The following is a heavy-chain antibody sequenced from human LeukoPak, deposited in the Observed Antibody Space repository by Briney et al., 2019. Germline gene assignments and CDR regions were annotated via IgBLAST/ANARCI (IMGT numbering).Heavy chain of an antibody. D-gene: IGHD3-9*01. V-gene: IGHV3-21*01. CDR1: GFTFSSYS. J-gene: IGHJ4*02. Sequence: GGSLRLSCAASGFTFSSYSMNWVRQAPGKGLEWVSSISSSSSYIYYAGSVKGRFTISRDNAKNSLYLQMNSLRAEDTAVYYCARGLRYFDWLFATFDYWGQGTLVTVSS. CDR3: ARGLRYFDWLFATFDY. CDR2: ISSSSSYI.